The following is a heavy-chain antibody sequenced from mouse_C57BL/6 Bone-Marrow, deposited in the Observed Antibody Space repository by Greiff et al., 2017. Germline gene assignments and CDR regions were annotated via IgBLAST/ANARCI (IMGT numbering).Heavy chain of an antibody. J-gene: IGHJ3*01. V-gene: IGHV14-4*01. CDR1: GFNIKDDY. D-gene: IGHD1-1*01. CDR2: IDPENGDT. CDR3: TTYYDVFAY. Sequence: EVQLQESGAELVRPGASVKLSCTASGFNIKDDYMHWVKQRPEQGLEWIGWIDPENGDTEYASKFQGKATITADTSSNTAYLQLSSLTSEDTAVYYCTTYYDVFAYWGQGTRVTVSA.